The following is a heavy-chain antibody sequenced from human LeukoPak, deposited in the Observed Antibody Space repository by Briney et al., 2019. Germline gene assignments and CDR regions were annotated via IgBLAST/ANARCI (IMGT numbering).Heavy chain of an antibody. CDR3: ARVDDSSGSYV. V-gene: IGHV3-64*01. J-gene: IGHJ4*02. Sequence: GGSLRLSCAASGFTFSRYAFHWVRQAPGKGLEYISAINADGYSTHYVNSVEGRFIISRDNSKNTLYLQMGSVRPEDMAVYFCARVDDSSGSYVWGQGTLVTVSS. CDR2: INADGYST. D-gene: IGHD3-22*01. CDR1: GFTFSRYA.